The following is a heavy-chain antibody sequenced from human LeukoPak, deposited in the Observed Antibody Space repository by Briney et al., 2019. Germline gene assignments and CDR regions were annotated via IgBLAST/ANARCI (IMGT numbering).Heavy chain of an antibody. J-gene: IGHJ4*02. D-gene: IGHD3-10*01. Sequence: GGSLRLSCVASGFTFSTYVMTWVRQAPGKGLEWVSSISVSGGSTYYADSVKGRFTISRDNAKNSLYLQMNSLRAEDTAVYYCARSPMVRGVIIYDYWGQGTLVTVSS. CDR2: ISVSGGST. CDR1: GFTFSTYV. V-gene: IGHV3-23*01. CDR3: ARSPMVRGVIIYDY.